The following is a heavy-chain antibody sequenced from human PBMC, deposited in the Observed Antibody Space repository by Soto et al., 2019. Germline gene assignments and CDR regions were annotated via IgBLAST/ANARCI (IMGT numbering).Heavy chain of an antibody. D-gene: IGHD2-2*01. CDR3: AKDLYCSSTSCYFPHYYYYGMDV. CDR2: ISWDGGST. Sequence: GGSLRLSCAASGFTFDDYTMHWVRQAPGKGLEWVSLISWDGGSTYYADSVKGRFTISRDNSKNSPYLQMNSLRTEDTALYYCAKDLYCSSTSCYFPHYYYYGMDVWGQGTTVTVSS. V-gene: IGHV3-43*01. CDR1: GFTFDDYT. J-gene: IGHJ6*02.